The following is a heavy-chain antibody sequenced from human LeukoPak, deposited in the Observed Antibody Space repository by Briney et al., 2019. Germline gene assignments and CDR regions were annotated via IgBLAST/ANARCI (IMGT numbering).Heavy chain of an antibody. D-gene: IGHD3-22*01. CDR2: IKSDGKT. J-gene: IGHJ1*01. V-gene: IGHV3-74*01. CDR1: GFSFSSYW. CDR3: ARAPSEIGGYYPEYFRH. Sequence: PGGSLRLSCAASGFSFSSYWMHWVRQAPGKGLVWVSRIKSDGKTNYADSVKGRFTISRDNAKNTVSLQMHSLRAEDTGVYYCARAPSEIGGYYPEYFRHWGQGTLVTVSS.